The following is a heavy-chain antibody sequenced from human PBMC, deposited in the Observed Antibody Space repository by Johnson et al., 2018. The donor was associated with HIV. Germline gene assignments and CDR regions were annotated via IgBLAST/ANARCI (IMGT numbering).Heavy chain of an antibody. J-gene: IGHJ3*01. Sequence: QVQLVESGGGLVHPGGSLRLSCAASGFTFSDYYMSWIRQAPGKGLEWVSFITNSAETIYYADPVKDRFTISRDNAKNSLHLQMNSRRAEDTAVYFCAREGNWNPTYGFDVWGQGTIATVSS. D-gene: IGHD1-1*01. CDR2: ITNSAETI. CDR1: GFTFSDYY. CDR3: AREGNWNPTYGFDV. V-gene: IGHV3-11*04.